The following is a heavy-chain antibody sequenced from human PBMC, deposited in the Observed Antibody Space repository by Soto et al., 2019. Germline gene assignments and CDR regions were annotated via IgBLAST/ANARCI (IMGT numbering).Heavy chain of an antibody. CDR1: GFTFSSYA. CDR2: ISGSGGST. D-gene: IGHD3-22*01. V-gene: IGHV3-23*01. CDR3: AKGARDAHYYDSSGPEHPFDY. Sequence: GGSLRLSCAASGFTFSSYAMSWVRQAPGKGLEWVSAISGSGGSTYYADSVKGRFTISRVNSKNTLYLQMNSLRAEDTAVYYCAKGARDAHYYDSSGPEHPFDYWGQGTLVTVSS. J-gene: IGHJ4*02.